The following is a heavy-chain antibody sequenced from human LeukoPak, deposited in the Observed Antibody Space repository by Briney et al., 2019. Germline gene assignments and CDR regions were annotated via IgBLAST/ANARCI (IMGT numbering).Heavy chain of an antibody. D-gene: IGHD3-3*01. CDR2: INSDGINT. V-gene: IGHV3-74*01. Sequence: GGSLRLSCAASGFTFSNYWMHWVRQAPGKGLVWVSRINSDGINTSYADSVKGRFTISRDNAKNTLNLQMNSLRSEDTAVYYCARVGYDFWSGYDIWGQGTMVTVSS. CDR3: ARVGYDFWSGYDI. J-gene: IGHJ3*02. CDR1: GFTFSNYW.